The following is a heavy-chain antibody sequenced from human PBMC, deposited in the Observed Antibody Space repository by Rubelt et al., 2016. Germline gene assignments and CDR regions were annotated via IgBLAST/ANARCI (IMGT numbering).Heavy chain of an antibody. CDR3: ARDLPPFRRYNWNFPLDY. D-gene: IGHD1-7*01. CDR1: GYTFTSYG. J-gene: IGHJ4*02. Sequence: QVQLVQSGAEVKKPGASVKVSCKASGYTFTSYGISWVRQAPGQGLEWMGWISAYNGNTNYAQKFQGRVTMPTDTATSTAYMELRSLRSDDTAVYYCARDLPPFRRYNWNFPLDYWGQGTLVTVSS. CDR2: ISAYNGNT. V-gene: IGHV1-18*01.